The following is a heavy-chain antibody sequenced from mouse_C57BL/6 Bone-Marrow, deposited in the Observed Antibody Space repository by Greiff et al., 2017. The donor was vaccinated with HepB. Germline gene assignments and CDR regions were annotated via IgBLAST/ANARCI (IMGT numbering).Heavy chain of an antibody. V-gene: IGHV1-26*01. Sequence: EVQLQQSGPELVKPGASVKISCKASGYTFTDYYMNWVKQSHGKSLEWIGDINPNNGGTSYNQKFKGKATLTVDKSSSTAYMELRSLTSEDSAVYYCARPRRSLYYFDYWGQGTTLTVSS. CDR1: GYTFTDYY. CDR2: INPNNGGT. CDR3: ARPRRSLYYFDY. J-gene: IGHJ2*01.